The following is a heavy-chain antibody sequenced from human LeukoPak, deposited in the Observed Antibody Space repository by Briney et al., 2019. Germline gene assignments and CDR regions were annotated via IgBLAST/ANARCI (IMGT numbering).Heavy chain of an antibody. Sequence: GGSLRLSCAAAGFTVSSSYMSWVRQAPGKGLEWVSVIYSGGSGSTYYADSVKGRFTISRDNSKNTLNLQMNSLRAEDTAVYYCARDSDSSTWAFDYWGQGTVVTVSS. CDR1: GFTVSSSY. J-gene: IGHJ4*02. CDR2: IYSGGSGST. D-gene: IGHD6-13*01. V-gene: IGHV3-53*01. CDR3: ARDSDSSTWAFDY.